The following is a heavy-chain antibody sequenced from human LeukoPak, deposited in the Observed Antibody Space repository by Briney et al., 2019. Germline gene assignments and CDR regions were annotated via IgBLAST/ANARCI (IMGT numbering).Heavy chain of an antibody. J-gene: IGHJ6*02. CDR1: GFTFSDYA. Sequence: GMSLRLSCAASGFTFSDYAMHWVRQAPGKGLEWVAVMSCDGSNKYYADSVKGRFTISRDNSKNTLYVQMNSLRVEDTAVYYCARDFQWLRAMDVWGQGTTVTVSS. D-gene: IGHD6-19*01. CDR3: ARDFQWLRAMDV. CDR2: MSCDGSNK. V-gene: IGHV3-30-3*01.